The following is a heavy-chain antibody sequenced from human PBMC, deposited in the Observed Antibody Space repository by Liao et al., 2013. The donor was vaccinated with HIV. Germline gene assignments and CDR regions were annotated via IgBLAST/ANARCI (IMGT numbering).Heavy chain of an antibody. CDR1: GGSFSGYY. V-gene: IGHV4-34*01. J-gene: IGHJ6*03. D-gene: IGHD6-6*01. CDR3: ARAHDPYSSSSSYYYYMDV. CDR2: INHSGST. Sequence: QVQLQQWGAGLLKPSETLSLTCAVYGGSFSGYYWSWIRQPPGKGLEWIGEINHSGSTNYNPSLKSRVTISVDTSKNQFSLKLSSVTAADTAVYYCARAHDPYSSSSSYYYYMDVWGKGTTVTVSS.